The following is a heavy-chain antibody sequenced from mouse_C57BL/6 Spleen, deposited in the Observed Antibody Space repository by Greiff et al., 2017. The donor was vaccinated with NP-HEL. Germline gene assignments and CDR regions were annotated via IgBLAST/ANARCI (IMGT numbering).Heavy chain of an antibody. J-gene: IGHJ3*01. CDR3: ASGLRWFAY. V-gene: IGHV3-6*01. CDR2: ISYDGSN. Sequence: DVQLQESGPGLVKPSQSLSLTCSVTGYSITSGYYWNWIRQFPGNKLEWMGYISYDGSNNYNPSLKNRISITRDTSKNQFFLKLNSVTTEDTATYYCASGLRWFAYWGQGTLVTVSA. CDR1: GYSITSGYY.